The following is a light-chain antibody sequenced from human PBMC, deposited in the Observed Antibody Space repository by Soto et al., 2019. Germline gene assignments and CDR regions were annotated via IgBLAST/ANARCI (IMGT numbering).Light chain of an antibody. J-gene: IGLJ3*02. V-gene: IGLV2-8*01. CDR1: SSDVGGYNY. CDR2: EVT. Sequence: QSALTQPPSASGSLGQSVTISCTGTSSDVGGYNYDSWYQQHPGKAPKLMIYEVTKRPSGVPDRFSGSKSGNTASLTVSGLQAEDEADYYCTSYAGSNNWVFGGGTKLTVL. CDR3: TSYAGSNNWV.